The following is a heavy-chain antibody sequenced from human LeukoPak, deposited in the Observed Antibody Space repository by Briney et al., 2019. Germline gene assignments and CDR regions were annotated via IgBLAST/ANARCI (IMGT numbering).Heavy chain of an antibody. CDR3: ATPYTMVRGVSYYGMDV. Sequence: GASVKVSCKVSGYTLTELSMHGVRQAPGKGLEWMGGFDPEDGETIYAQKFQGRVTMTEDTSTDTAYMELSSLRSEDTAVYYCATPYTMVRGVSYYGMDVWGKGTTVTVSS. V-gene: IGHV1-24*01. CDR2: FDPEDGET. D-gene: IGHD3-10*01. J-gene: IGHJ6*04. CDR1: GYTLTELS.